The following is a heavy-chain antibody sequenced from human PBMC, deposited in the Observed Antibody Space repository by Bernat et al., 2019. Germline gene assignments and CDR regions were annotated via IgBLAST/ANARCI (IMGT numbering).Heavy chain of an antibody. CDR3: ASHRGIAAAGPPPWFDP. J-gene: IGHJ5*02. CDR1: GGSISSSSYY. CDR2: IYYSGST. V-gene: IGHV4-39*01. D-gene: IGHD6-13*01. Sequence: QLQLQESGPGLVKPSETLSLTCTVSGGSISSSSYYWGWIRQPPGKGLEWIGSIYYSGSTNYNPSLKSRVTISVDTSKNQFSLKLSSVTAADTAVYYCASHRGIAAAGPPPWFDPWGQGTLVTVSS.